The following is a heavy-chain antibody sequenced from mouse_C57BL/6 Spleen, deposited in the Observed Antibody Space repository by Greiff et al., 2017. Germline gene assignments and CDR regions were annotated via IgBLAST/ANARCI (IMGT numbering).Heavy chain of an antibody. CDR3: ARGYGSQYFDY. J-gene: IGHJ2*01. D-gene: IGHD1-1*01. V-gene: IGHV1-76*01. CDR2: IYPGSGNT. Sequence: VQRVESGAELVRPGASVKLSCKASGYTFTDYYINWVKQRPGQGLEWIARIYPGSGNTYYNEKFKGKATLTAEKSSSTAYMQLSSLTSEDSAVYFCARGYGSQYFDYWGQGTTLTVSS. CDR1: GYTFTDYY.